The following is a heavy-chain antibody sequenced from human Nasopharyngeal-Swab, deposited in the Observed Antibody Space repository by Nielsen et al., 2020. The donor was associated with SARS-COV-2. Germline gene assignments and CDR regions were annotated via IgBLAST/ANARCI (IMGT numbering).Heavy chain of an antibody. CDR1: GFTFSSYA. V-gene: IGHV3-23*01. J-gene: IGHJ4*02. CDR3: AKDEGEGGGDY. D-gene: IGHD3-16*01. Sequence: LSLTCAASGFTFSSYAMSWVRQAPGKGLEWVSAISGSGGSTYYADSVKGRFTISRDNSKNTLYLQMNSLRAEDTAVYYCAKDEGEGGGDYWGQGTLVTVSS. CDR2: ISGSGGST.